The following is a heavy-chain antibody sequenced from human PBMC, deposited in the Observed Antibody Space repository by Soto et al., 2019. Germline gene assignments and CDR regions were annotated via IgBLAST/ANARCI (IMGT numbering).Heavy chain of an antibody. CDR3: VKDQYQLLYSAFDI. V-gene: IGHV3-64D*06. D-gene: IGHD2-2*02. J-gene: IGHJ3*02. CDR1: GFTFSSYA. Sequence: LRLSCSASGFTFSSYAMHLVRQAPGKGLEYVSAISSNGGSTYYADSVKGRFTISRDNSKNTLYLQMSSLRAEDTAVYYCVKDQYQLLYSAFDIWGQGTMVTVSS. CDR2: ISSNGGST.